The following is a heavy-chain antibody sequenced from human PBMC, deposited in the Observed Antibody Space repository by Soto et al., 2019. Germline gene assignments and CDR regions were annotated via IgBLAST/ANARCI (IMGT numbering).Heavy chain of an antibody. D-gene: IGHD6-13*01. J-gene: IGHJ4*02. V-gene: IGHV2-5*02. CDR3: AHYPAAGLYYFDY. CDR1: GFSLSTSGVG. CDR2: IYWDDDK. Sequence: QSTLKESGPTLGKPPQNLTLTCTFSGFSLSTSGVGVGWIRQPPGKALEWIALIYWDDDKRYSPFLKSRLTNTKDPSKNQVVLTITDMDPVDTATYYCAHYPAAGLYYFDYWGQGTLVTVSS.